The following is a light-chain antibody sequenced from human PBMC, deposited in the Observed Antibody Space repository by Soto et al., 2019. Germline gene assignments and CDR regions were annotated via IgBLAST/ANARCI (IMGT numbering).Light chain of an antibody. CDR2: KAS. V-gene: IGKV1-5*03. CDR3: QQYNTYST. CDR1: QSVSGW. J-gene: IGKJ5*01. Sequence: DIQMTQSPSTLSASVGDTVTVTCRASQSVSGWLAWYQQRPGKPPNLLIYKASTLASGVPSRFSGSGSGTEFTLTISSLQPDDFATYYCQQYNTYSTFGQGTRLEIK.